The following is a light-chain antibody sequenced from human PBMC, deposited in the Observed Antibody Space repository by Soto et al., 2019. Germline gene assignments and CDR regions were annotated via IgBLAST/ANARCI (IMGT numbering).Light chain of an antibody. CDR3: SSFTSTTSLYV. CDR1: GSDSAGYNY. J-gene: IGLJ1*01. V-gene: IGLV2-14*01. Sequence: SVLAQPASVSGSPGQSITISCTGTGSDSAGYNYVSWFQQHPGKAPKLMMYQVTIRPSGVSNRFSGAKSGNTASLTISGLQAEDEAEYYCSSFTSTTSLYVFGTGTKVTVL. CDR2: QVT.